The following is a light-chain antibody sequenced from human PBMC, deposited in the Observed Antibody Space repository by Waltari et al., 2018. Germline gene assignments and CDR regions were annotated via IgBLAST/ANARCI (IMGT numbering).Light chain of an antibody. CDR1: SSNIGSHT. J-gene: IGLJ3*02. CDR2: SNY. Sequence: QSVLTQPPSASGTPGQRVTISCSGSSSNIGSHTVNWYQQLPGTAPKLLIYSNYQRPPAGPDRFSGSRSGTSAYLAISGLQSEDDADEYCAAWDDGLSGRSWVFGGGTKLTVL. CDR3: AAWDDGLSGRSWV. V-gene: IGLV1-44*01.